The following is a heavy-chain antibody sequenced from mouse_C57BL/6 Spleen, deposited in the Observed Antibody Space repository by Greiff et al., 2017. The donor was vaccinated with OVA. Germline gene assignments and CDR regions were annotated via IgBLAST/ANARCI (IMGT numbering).Heavy chain of an antibody. CDR3: ARENYYGSRWDY. J-gene: IGHJ2*01. CDR1: GFTFSDYG. Sequence: EVHLVESGGGLVKPGGSLKLSCAASGFTFSDYGMHWVRQAPEKGLEWVAYISSGSSTIYYADTVKGRFTISRDNAKNTLFLQMTSLRSEDTAMYYCARENYYGSRWDYWGQGTTLTVSA. V-gene: IGHV5-17*01. CDR2: ISSGSSTI. D-gene: IGHD1-1*01.